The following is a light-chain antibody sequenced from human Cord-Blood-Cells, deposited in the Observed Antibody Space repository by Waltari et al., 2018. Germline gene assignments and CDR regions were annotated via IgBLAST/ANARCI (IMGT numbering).Light chain of an antibody. CDR1: SSDAGSYNL. CDR3: CSYAGSSTFEV. Sequence: QSALTQPASVSGSPGQSITISCTGTSSDAGSYNLVSWYQQPPGKAPKLMIYEGSKRPSGVSNRFSGSKSGNTASLTISGLQAEDEADYYCCSYAGSSTFEVFGGGTKLTVL. CDR2: EGS. V-gene: IGLV2-23*03. J-gene: IGLJ2*01.